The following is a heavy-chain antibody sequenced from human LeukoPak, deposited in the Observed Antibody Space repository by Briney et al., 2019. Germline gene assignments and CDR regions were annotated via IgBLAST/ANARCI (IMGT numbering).Heavy chain of an antibody. CDR3: ARVVYGDSSKDFDY. J-gene: IGHJ4*02. Sequence: SETLSLTCTGSGGSISSYYWSWIRQPAGKGLEWIGRIYTSGSTNYNPSLKSRVIISADTSKNQFSLKLNSVTAADTAVYYCARVVYGDSSKDFDYWGQGTLVTVSS. CDR2: IYTSGST. D-gene: IGHD4-17*01. V-gene: IGHV4-4*07. CDR1: GGSISSYY.